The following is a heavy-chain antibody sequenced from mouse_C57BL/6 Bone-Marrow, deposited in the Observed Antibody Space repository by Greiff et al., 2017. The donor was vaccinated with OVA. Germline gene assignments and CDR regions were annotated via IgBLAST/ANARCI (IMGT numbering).Heavy chain of an antibody. CDR3: AVLRYPYYFDY. D-gene: IGHD1-1*01. CDR1: GFTFSSYA. Sequence: EVKLVESGGGLVKPGGSLKLSCAASGFTFSSYAMSWVRQTPEKRLEWVATISDGGSYTYYPDNVKGRFTISRGNAKNNLYLQMSHLKSEDTAMYYCAVLRYPYYFDYWGQGTTLTVSS. V-gene: IGHV5-4*03. J-gene: IGHJ2*01. CDR2: ISDGGSYT.